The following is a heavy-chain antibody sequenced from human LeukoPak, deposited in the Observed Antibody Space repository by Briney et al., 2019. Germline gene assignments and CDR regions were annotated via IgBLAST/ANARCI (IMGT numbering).Heavy chain of an antibody. CDR3: ARIAVAGINWFDP. CDR2: IYYSGST. D-gene: IGHD6-19*01. CDR1: GGSISSYY. J-gene: IGHJ5*02. V-gene: IGHV4-59*01. Sequence: SETLSLTCTVSGGSISSYYWSWIRQPPGKGLEWIGYIYYSGSTNYNSSLKSRVTISVDTSKNQFSLKLSSVTAADTAVYYCARIAVAGINWFDPWGQGTLVTVSS.